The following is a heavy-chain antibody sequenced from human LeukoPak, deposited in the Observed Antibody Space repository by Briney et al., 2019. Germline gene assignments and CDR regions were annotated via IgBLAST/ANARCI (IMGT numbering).Heavy chain of an antibody. Sequence: KPSETLSLTRAVHGGSFSGYYWGWVRQPPGEGLEGNWGNNHSGNTNYNPSPKSRVTISVDTSKNQFSLKLSSVTAADTAVYYCARGTAQLPKAAVAAHRYWYFDLWGRGTLVTVSS. CDR1: GGSFSGYY. V-gene: IGHV4-34*01. CDR2: NNHSGNT. D-gene: IGHD6-19*01. CDR3: ARGTAQLPKAAVAAHRYWYFDL. J-gene: IGHJ2*01.